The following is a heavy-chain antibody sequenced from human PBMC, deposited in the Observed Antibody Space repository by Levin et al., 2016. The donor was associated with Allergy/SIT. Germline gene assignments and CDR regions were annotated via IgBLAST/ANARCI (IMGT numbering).Heavy chain of an antibody. J-gene: IGHJ5*02. Sequence: WIRQPPGKGLEWVGFIRSKAYGGTTEYAASVKGRFTISRDDSKSIAYLQMNSLKTEDTAVYYCTREAHTYGYGNWFDPWGQGTLVTSPQ. V-gene: IGHV3-49*02. CDR2: IRSKAYGGTT. D-gene: IGHD5-18*01. CDR3: TREAHTYGYGNWFDP.